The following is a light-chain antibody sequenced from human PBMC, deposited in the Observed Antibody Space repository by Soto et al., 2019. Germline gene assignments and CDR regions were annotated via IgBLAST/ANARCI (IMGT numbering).Light chain of an antibody. J-gene: IGLJ3*02. CDR1: SGHSSYA. V-gene: IGLV4-69*01. CDR3: QTWGTGIRV. Sequence: QSVLTQSPSASASLGASVKLTCTLSSGHSSYAIAWHQQQPEKGPRYLMKLNSDGSHRKGDGIPDRFSGSSAGAERYLTISSLQSEDKADYYCQTWGTGIRVFGGGTKVTVL. CDR2: LNSDGSH.